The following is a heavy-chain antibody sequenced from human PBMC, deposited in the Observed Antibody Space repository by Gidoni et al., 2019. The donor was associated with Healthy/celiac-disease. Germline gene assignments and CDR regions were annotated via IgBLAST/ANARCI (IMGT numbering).Heavy chain of an antibody. CDR3: ARGGHYYDILTGYHDAFDI. CDR1: GFTVSSHY. Sequence: EVQLVESGGGLIQPGGSLRLSCAASGFTVSSHYLSWVRQAPGKGLEWVSVIYSGGSTYYADSVKGRFTISRDNSKNTLYLQMNSLRAEDTAVYYCARGGHYYDILTGYHDAFDIWGQGTMVTVSS. CDR2: IYSGGST. J-gene: IGHJ3*02. D-gene: IGHD3-9*01. V-gene: IGHV3-53*01.